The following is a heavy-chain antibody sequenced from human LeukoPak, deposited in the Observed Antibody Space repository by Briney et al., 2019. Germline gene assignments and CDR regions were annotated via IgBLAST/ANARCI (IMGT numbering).Heavy chain of an antibody. CDR2: ISSSSSYI. V-gene: IGHV3-21*01. CDR3: ARGSSITIFGVVIYDAFDI. Sequence: GGSLRLSCAASGFTFSDHYMDWVRQAPGKGLEWVSSISSSSSYIYYADSVKGRFTISRDNAKNSLYLQMNSLRAEDTAVYYCARGSSITIFGVVIYDAFDIWGQGTMVTVSS. CDR1: GFTFSDHY. D-gene: IGHD3-3*01. J-gene: IGHJ3*02.